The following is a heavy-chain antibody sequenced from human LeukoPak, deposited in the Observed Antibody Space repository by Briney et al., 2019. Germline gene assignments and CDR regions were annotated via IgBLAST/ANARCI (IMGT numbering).Heavy chain of an antibody. CDR1: GFTFSMYW. J-gene: IGHJ4*02. CDR3: ARGGGSYFYYFDY. Sequence: GGSLRLSCAASGFTFSMYWMSWVRQAPGKGLEWVSGINWNGGSTGYADSVKGRFTISRDNAKNSLYLQMNSLRAEDTALYYCARGGGSYFYYFDYWGQGTLVTVSS. D-gene: IGHD1-26*01. V-gene: IGHV3-20*04. CDR2: INWNGGST.